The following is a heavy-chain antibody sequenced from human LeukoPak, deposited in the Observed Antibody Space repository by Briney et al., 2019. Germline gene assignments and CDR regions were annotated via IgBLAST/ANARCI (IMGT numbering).Heavy chain of an antibody. J-gene: IGHJ6*03. Sequence: SETLSLTCTVSAGSISSDSYYWGWIRQPPGKGLEWIGTIYYSGNTYYNPSLKSRLTISVDTSKNQFSLKLRSVTAADTAVYYCARGRYDILTGYYKANFLGKHYYMDVWGKGTTVTISS. D-gene: IGHD3-9*01. CDR3: ARGRYDILTGYYKANFLGKHYYMDV. CDR1: AGSISSDSYY. V-gene: IGHV4-39*07. CDR2: IYYSGNT.